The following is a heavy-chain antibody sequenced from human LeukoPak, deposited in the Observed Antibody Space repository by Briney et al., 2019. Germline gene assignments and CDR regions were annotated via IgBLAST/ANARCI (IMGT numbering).Heavy chain of an antibody. CDR2: INPSGGST. Sequence: ASVKVSCKASGYTFTSYDINWVRQAPGQGLEWMGIINPSGGSTSYAQKFQGRVTMTRDTSTSTVYMELSSLRSEDTAVYYCAREGYYYGSGSYYPFDYWGQGTLVTVSS. J-gene: IGHJ4*02. D-gene: IGHD3-10*01. V-gene: IGHV1-46*01. CDR1: GYTFTSYD. CDR3: AREGYYYGSGSYYPFDY.